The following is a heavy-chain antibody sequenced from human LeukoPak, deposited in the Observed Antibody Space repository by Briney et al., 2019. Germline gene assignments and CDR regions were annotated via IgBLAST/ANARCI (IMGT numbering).Heavy chain of an antibody. CDR1: GFTFSSYA. Sequence: PGRSLRLSCAASGFTFSSYAMHWVRQAPGKGLEWVAVISYDGSNKYYADSVKGRFTISRDNSKNTLYLQMNSLRAEDTAVYYCARDSRPLSGSYCYFQHWGQGTLVTVSS. CDR3: ARDSRPLSGSYCYFQH. V-gene: IGHV3-30-3*01. J-gene: IGHJ1*01. D-gene: IGHD1-26*01. CDR2: ISYDGSNK.